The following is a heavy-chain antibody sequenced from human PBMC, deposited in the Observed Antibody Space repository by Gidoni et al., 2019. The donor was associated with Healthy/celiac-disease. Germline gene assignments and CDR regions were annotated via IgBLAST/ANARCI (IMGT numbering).Heavy chain of an antibody. CDR3: AKGPHSSGWYPGSFDY. V-gene: IGHV3-23*01. CDR2: ISGSGGST. J-gene: IGHJ4*02. Sequence: EVQLLESGGGLVRPGGSLRLSCASSGFPLRSSAMSWVRQAQGKGLEWGSAISGSGGSTYYADSVKGRFTISRDNSKNTLYLQMNSLRAEDTAVYYCAKGPHSSGWYPGSFDYWGQGTLVTVSS. CDR1: GFPLRSSA. D-gene: IGHD6-19*01.